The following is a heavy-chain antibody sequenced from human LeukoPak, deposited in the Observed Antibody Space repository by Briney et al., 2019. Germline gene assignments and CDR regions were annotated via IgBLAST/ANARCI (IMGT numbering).Heavy chain of an antibody. CDR1: GFTFSRYW. D-gene: IGHD5-18*01. Sequence: GGSLRLPCASSGFTFSRYWMSWVRQAPGKGLEGVADIKKDGSEKYYVDSVKGRFTISRDNAKTSLYLQMNSLRAEDTAVYYCARHLSGVTGYTYGRGIDYWGQGTLVTVSS. V-gene: IGHV3-7*01. CDR2: IKKDGSEK. CDR3: ARHLSGVTGYTYGRGIDY. J-gene: IGHJ4*02.